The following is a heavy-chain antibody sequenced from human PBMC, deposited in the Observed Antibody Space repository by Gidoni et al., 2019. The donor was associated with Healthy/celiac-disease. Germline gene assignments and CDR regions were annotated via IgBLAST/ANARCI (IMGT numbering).Heavy chain of an antibody. J-gene: IGHJ5*02. Sequence: QLQLQESGPGLVKPSETLSLTCTVPGCSISSSSYYWGWIRQPPGKGLEWIGSIYYSGSTYYNPSLKSRVTISVDTSKNQFSLKLSSVTAADTAVYYCARLRIAAAGSWFDPWGQGTLVTVSS. CDR3: ARLRIAAAGSWFDP. CDR1: GCSISSSSYY. D-gene: IGHD6-13*01. CDR2: IYYSGST. V-gene: IGHV4-39*01.